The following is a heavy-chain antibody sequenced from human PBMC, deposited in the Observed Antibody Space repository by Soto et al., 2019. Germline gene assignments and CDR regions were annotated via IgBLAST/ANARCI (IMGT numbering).Heavy chain of an antibody. J-gene: IGHJ4*02. CDR3: AKGPMVRGVTEAYYFDY. CDR1: GFTFSSYA. D-gene: IGHD3-10*01. CDR2: ISGSGGST. Sequence: GGSLRLSCAASGFTFSSYAMSWVRQAPGKGLEWVSAISGSGGSTYYADSVKGRFTISRDNSKNTLYLQMNSLRAEDTAVYYCAKGPMVRGVTEAYYFDYWGQGTLVTVSS. V-gene: IGHV3-23*01.